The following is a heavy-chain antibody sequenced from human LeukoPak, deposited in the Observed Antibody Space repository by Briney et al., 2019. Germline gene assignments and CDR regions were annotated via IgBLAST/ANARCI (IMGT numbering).Heavy chain of an antibody. Sequence: ASVKVACKASGYTFTGYYMHWVRQAPGQGLEWMGWINPNSGGTNYAQKLQGRVTMTRDTSISTAYMELSRLRSDDTAVYYCARSQQPAAMGNYYYYMDVWGKGTTVTVSS. CDR1: GYTFTGYY. D-gene: IGHD2-2*01. CDR3: ARSQQPAAMGNYYYYMDV. J-gene: IGHJ6*03. CDR2: INPNSGGT. V-gene: IGHV1-2*02.